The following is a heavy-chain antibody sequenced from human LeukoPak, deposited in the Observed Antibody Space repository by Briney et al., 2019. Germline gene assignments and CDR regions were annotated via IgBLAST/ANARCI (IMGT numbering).Heavy chain of an antibody. V-gene: IGHV1-46*01. D-gene: IGHD3-22*01. J-gene: IGHJ4*02. CDR2: INPSGGST. CDR1: GYTFTSYY. CDR3: ARDSDLYYYDSSGYYSY. Sequence: GASVKVSCKASGYTFTSYYMHWVRQAPGQGLEWMGIINPSGGSTSYAQKFQGRVTMTRDTSTSTVYMELSSPRSEDTAVYYCARDSDLYYYDSSGYYSYWGQGTLVTVSS.